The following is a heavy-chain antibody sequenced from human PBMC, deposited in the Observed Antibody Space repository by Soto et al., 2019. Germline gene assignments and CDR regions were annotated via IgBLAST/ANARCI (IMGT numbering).Heavy chain of an antibody. CDR1: EFTFSTYA. CDR2: ISDSGST. Sequence: EVQLLESGGGLVQPGGSLRLSCTASEFTFSTYAMSWVRQAPGKGLEWVSTISDSGSTYYADSVKGRFTISRDNSKNTLYLEMNSLRAEETAVSYCAKDKGGRYCSRTSCLYAFDYWGQGTLVTVSS. J-gene: IGHJ4*02. V-gene: IGHV3-23*01. CDR3: AKDKGGRYCSRTSCLYAFDY. D-gene: IGHD2-2*01.